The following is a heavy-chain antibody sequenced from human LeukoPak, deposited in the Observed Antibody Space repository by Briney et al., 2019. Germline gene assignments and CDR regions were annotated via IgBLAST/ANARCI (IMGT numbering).Heavy chain of an antibody. V-gene: IGHV3-21*01. CDR1: GFTFSSYS. CDR3: ARDPVAGQRGDWFDP. Sequence: GGSLRLSCAASGFTFSSYSMNWVRQAPGKGLEWVSSISSSSSCIYYADSVKGRFTISRDNAKNSLYLQMNSLRAEDTAVYYCARDPVAGQRGDWFDPWGQGTLVTVSS. D-gene: IGHD6-19*01. CDR2: ISSSSSCI. J-gene: IGHJ5*02.